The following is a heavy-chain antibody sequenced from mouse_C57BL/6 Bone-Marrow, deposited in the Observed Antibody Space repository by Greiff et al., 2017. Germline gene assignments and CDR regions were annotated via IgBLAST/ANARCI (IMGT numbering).Heavy chain of an antibody. Sequence: QVQLQQPGAELVMPGASVKLSCKASVYTFTSYWMHWVKQRPGKGLEWIGEIDPSDSYTNYNQKFKGKSTLTVAKSSSTSYMQLSSLTSEDSAVYYCARSFYYYGSSCAMDDWGKGTSVTVSS. D-gene: IGHD1-1*01. CDR3: ARSFYYYGSSCAMDD. V-gene: IGHV1-69*01. CDR1: VYTFTSYW. CDR2: IDPSDSYT. J-gene: IGHJ4*01.